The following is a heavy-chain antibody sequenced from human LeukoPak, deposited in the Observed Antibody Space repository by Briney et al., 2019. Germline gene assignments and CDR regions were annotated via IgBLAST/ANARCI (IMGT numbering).Heavy chain of an antibody. CDR1: GGSLSGHY. J-gene: IGHJ4*02. V-gene: IGHV4-59*11. CDR2: IYYTGTT. Sequence: SETLSLTCTVGGGSLSGHYWGWNRQPPGKGLELVGHIYYTGTTFYNPSLNSRVTITLDTSRNQFSLRLTSVIAADTAVYYCARFSWGCSTASCYLTNWGQGALVTVSS. CDR3: ARFSWGCSTASCYLTN. D-gene: IGHD2-2*01.